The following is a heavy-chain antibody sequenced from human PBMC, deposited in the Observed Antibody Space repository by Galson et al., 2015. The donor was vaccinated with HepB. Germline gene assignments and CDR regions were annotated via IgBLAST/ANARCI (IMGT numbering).Heavy chain of an antibody. D-gene: IGHD2-2*02. CDR1: GFTFSSYD. Sequence: SLRLSCAASGFTFSSYDMHWVRQAAGGGLEWVSTIGAAGHTHYPDSVKGRFTISRENAKSSLYLQMSSLRAGDTAVYYCARACTSASCHTPSGLDIWGQGTMVTVSS. V-gene: IGHV3-13*04. CDR3: ARACTSASCHTPSGLDI. J-gene: IGHJ3*02. CDR2: IGAAGHT.